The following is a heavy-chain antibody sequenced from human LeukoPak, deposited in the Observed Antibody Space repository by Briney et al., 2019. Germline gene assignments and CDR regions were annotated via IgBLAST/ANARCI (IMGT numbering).Heavy chain of an antibody. J-gene: IGHJ5*02. CDR2: IKRGGSQK. D-gene: IGHD1-1*01. CDR3: ARLGLEVGGPNWFDP. CDR1: GFTLSDYA. Sequence: GGSLRLSCTASGFTLSDYAMSWVRQAPGKGLEWVAHIKRGGSQKYYLDSVKGRFTISRDNAKNSLYLQMNSLRVEDTAVYYCARLGLEVGGPNWFDPWGQGTLVTVSS. V-gene: IGHV3-7*01.